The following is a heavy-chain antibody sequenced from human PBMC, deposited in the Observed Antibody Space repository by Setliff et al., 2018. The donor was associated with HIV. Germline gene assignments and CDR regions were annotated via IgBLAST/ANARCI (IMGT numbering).Heavy chain of an antibody. CDR3: ATDPGYRSTWYSESFQH. CDR2: INEASGNT. J-gene: IGHJ1*01. CDR1: GYTFTTYA. V-gene: IGHV1-3*01. D-gene: IGHD6-13*01. Sequence: ASVKVSCKASGYTFTTYAIFWVRQAPGQRLEWMGWINEASGNTKCSQKFQGRVTITRDTSASTAYMELSSLRSDDTAMYYCATDPGYRSTWYSESFQHWGQGTVVTVSS.